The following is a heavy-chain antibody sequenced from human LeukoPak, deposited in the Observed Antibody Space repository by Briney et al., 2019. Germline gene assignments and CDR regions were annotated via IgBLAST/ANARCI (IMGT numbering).Heavy chain of an antibody. Sequence: GGSLRLSCAASGFTFSSYEMNWVRQAPGKGLEGVSYISSSGSTIYYADSVRGRFTISRDNAKNSLFLQMHSLRAEDTAVYYCARWNFLDCWGQGTLVTVSS. CDR1: GFTFSSYE. J-gene: IGHJ4*02. CDR3: ARWNFLDC. CDR2: ISSSGSTI. D-gene: IGHD1-7*01. V-gene: IGHV3-48*03.